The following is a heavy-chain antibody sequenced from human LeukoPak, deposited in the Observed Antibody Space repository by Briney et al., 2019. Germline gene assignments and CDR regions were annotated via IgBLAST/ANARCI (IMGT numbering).Heavy chain of an antibody. D-gene: IGHD2-2*01. Sequence: ASVKVSCNASGGTFSSYAIRGVRQAPVQGIELMGWINPDSGGTNYAQKFEGRVNITRHLSVSNAYLQGNSLKASDTAMYYCARIGVTGEYCSSINCSSDAFDIWGQRTMVTVSS. J-gene: IGHJ3*02. CDR1: GGTFSSYA. CDR3: ARIGVTGEYCSSINCSSDAFDI. CDR2: INPDSGGT. V-gene: IGHV1-8*03.